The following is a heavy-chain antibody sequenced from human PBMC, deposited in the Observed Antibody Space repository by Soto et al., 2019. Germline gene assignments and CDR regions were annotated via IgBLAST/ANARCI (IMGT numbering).Heavy chain of an antibody. CDR2: INPNSGGT. J-gene: IGHJ6*02. Sequence: ASVKVSCKASGYTFTGYYMHWVRQAPGQGLEWMGWINPNSGGTNYAQKFQGSVTMTRDTSISTAYMELSRLRSDDTAVYYCASDVGDYYDSSGYYPLGGMDVWGQGTTVTVSS. CDR1: GYTFTGYY. V-gene: IGHV1-2*02. CDR3: ASDVGDYYDSSGYYPLGGMDV. D-gene: IGHD3-22*01.